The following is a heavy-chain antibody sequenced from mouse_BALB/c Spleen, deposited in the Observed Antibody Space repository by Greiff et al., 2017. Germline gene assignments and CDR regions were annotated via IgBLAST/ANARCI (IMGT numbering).Heavy chain of an antibody. Sequence: EVKLMESGGGLVKPGGSLKLSCAASGFTFSDYYMYWVRQTPEKRLEWVATISDGGSYTYYPDSVKGRFTISRDNAKNNLYLQMSSLKSEDTAMYYCARADWDYWGQGTTLTVSS. CDR3: ARADWDY. D-gene: IGHD4-1*01. J-gene: IGHJ2*01. V-gene: IGHV5-4*02. CDR2: ISDGGSYT. CDR1: GFTFSDYY.